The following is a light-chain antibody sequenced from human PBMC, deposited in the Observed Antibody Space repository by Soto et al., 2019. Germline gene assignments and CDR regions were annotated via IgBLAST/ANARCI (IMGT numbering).Light chain of an antibody. V-gene: IGLV1-40*01. CDR2: GNS. J-gene: IGLJ1*01. CDR3: GSWDSSLSAYV. Sequence: QSVLTQPPSVSGAPGQRVTISCTGSSSNIGAGYVVHWYQQLPGTAPKLLIYGNSNRPSGVPDQFSGSKSGTSASLAITGFQTGDEADYYCGSWDSSLSAYVFGTGTKVTLL. CDR1: SSNIGAGYV.